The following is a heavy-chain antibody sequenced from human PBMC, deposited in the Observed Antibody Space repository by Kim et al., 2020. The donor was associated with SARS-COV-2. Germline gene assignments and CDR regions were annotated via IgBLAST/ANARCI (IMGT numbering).Heavy chain of an antibody. D-gene: IGHD6-19*01. V-gene: IGHV3-23*01. Sequence: GGSLRLSCAASGFTFNKYAMSWVRQAPGKGLEWVSAITDSGTGTYYADSVKGRFTISKDNSNNTLYLQMNSLRAEETAVYYCTKKAYSSGIYWGEGTLVT. CDR3: TKKAYSSGIY. J-gene: IGHJ4*02. CDR2: ITDSGTGT. CDR1: GFTFNKYA.